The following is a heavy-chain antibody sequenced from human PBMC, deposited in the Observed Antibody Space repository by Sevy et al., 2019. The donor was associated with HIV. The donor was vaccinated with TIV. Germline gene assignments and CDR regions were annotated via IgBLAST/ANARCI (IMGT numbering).Heavy chain of an antibody. J-gene: IGHJ6*02. CDR1: GFTFSSHW. Sequence: GGSLRLSCAASGFTFSSHWMFWVRQAPGKGLMWVSHINSHGTITNYADSVKGRFAISRDNAKNTVYLRMDSLRAEDTAVYYCARGQLLQFLEWPSYSLDVWGQGTTAPSP. CDR2: INSHGTIT. D-gene: IGHD3-3*01. CDR3: ARGQLLQFLEWPSYSLDV. V-gene: IGHV3-74*01.